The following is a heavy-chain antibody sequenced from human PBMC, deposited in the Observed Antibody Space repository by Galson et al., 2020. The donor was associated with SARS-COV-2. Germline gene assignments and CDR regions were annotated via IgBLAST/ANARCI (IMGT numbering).Heavy chain of an antibody. V-gene: IGHV4-59*01. J-gene: IGHJ4*02. D-gene: IGHD1-1*01. CDR3: ARGTWKVDS. Sequence: SETLSLTCTVSGDSLSPYFWSWIRQSPGQGLEWIGNVHYSGTTRYNPSLQSRVVISLDTSNNQFSLEVRSTTAADTAVYFCARGTWKVDSWGQGTLVAGSS. CDR1: GDSLSPYF. CDR2: VHYSGTT.